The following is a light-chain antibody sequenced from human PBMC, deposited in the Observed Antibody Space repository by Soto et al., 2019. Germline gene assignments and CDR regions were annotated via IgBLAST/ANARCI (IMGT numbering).Light chain of an antibody. V-gene: IGKV1-5*01. Sequence: DIQMTPYPSTLAASGGGGVTITCRASQSIRYWVARYQHKPGKAPKLLIYDASTLESGVPTRFSGSGSGTEFTLTISSLHPDDFATYYCQQYTTLSTFGQGTKVDIK. J-gene: IGKJ1*01. CDR3: QQYTTLST. CDR1: QSIRYW. CDR2: DAS.